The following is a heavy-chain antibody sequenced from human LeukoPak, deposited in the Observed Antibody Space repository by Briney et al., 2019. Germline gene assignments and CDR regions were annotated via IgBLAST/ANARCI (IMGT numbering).Heavy chain of an antibody. CDR1: GFTFSSYG. D-gene: IGHD2-15*01. J-gene: IGHJ4*02. Sequence: SGGSLRLSCAASGFTFSSYGMHWVRQAPGKGLEWVAFIRYDGSNKYYADSVKGRFTISRDNAKNSLYLQMNSLRAEDTAVYYCARVNRYCSGGSCYGPYYFDYWGQGTLVTVSS. V-gene: IGHV3-30*02. CDR2: IRYDGSNK. CDR3: ARVNRYCSGGSCYGPYYFDY.